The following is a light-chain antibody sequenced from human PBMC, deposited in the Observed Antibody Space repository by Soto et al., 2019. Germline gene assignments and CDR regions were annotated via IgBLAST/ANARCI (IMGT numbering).Light chain of an antibody. CDR1: QSISIW. Sequence: DIQMTQSPSSLSASVRERVSIAFLASQSISIWLAWYQQKPGKAPKLLIYDASSLQSGVPSRFSGSGSGTEFTLTISSLQPDDLATYYCQQYNSYSWTFGQGTKVDIK. V-gene: IGKV1-5*01. CDR3: QQYNSYSWT. J-gene: IGKJ1*01. CDR2: DAS.